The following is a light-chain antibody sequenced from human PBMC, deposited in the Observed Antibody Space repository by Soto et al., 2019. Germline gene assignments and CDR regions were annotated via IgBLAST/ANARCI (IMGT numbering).Light chain of an antibody. CDR2: RAS. Sequence: DIQMTQSPSTLSASVGDRVTITCRASQSISNWLAWYQQKPRKAPKLLIYRASSLESGVPSKFSGSGSGTEFTLTISSLQPDDFATYYCQQFKSYPLTFGGGTKVEI. CDR3: QQFKSYPLT. J-gene: IGKJ4*01. V-gene: IGKV1-5*03. CDR1: QSISNW.